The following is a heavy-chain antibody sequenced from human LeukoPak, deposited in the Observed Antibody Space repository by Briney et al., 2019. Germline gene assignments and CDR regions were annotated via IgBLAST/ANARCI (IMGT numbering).Heavy chain of an antibody. CDR2: IIPILGIA. CDR3: ARDTYDSSGYPAYYFDY. CDR1: GGTFSSYA. J-gene: IGHJ4*02. Sequence: ASVKVSCKASGGTFSSYAISWVRQAPGQGLEWMGRIIPILGIANYAQKFQGRVTITADKSTSTAYMELSSLRSEDTAAYYCARDTYDSSGYPAYYFDYWGQGTLVTVSS. V-gene: IGHV1-69*04. D-gene: IGHD3-22*01.